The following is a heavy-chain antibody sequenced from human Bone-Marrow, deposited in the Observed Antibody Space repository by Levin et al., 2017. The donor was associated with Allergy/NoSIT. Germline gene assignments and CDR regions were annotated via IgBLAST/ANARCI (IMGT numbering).Heavy chain of an antibody. CDR1: GFTFSSYW. CDR2: INSDGSST. CDR3: ARTGTPLDPYDSSGYFRYYYYYYGMDV. J-gene: IGHJ6*02. Sequence: SCAASGFTFSSYWMHWVRQAPGKGLVWVSRINSDGSSTSYADSVKGRFTISRDNAKNTLYLQMNSLRAEDTAVYYCARTGTPLDPYDSSGYFRYYYYYYGMDVWGQGTTVTVSS. D-gene: IGHD3-22*01. V-gene: IGHV3-74*01.